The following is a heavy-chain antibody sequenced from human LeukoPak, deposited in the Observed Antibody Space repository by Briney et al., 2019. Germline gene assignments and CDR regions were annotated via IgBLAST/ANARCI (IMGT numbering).Heavy chain of an antibody. J-gene: IGHJ6*02. V-gene: IGHV3-7*03. Sequence: GSLGLSCAASGFTFSSAWMNWARQAPGKGLEWVASINHNGNVNYYVDSVKGRFTISRDNAKNSLYLQMSNLRAEDTAVYFCARGGGLDVWGQGATVTVSS. CDR1: GFTFSSAW. CDR3: ARGGGLDV. D-gene: IGHD3-16*01. CDR2: INHNGNVN.